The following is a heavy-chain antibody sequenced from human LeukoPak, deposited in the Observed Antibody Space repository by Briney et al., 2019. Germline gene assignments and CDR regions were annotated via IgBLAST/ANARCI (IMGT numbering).Heavy chain of an antibody. CDR1: GGSISSSSYY. CDR3: ARRRRITMVRGVIPAFDI. V-gene: IGHV4-39*07. J-gene: IGHJ3*02. D-gene: IGHD3-10*01. CDR2: IYYSGST. Sequence: TSETLSLTCTVSGGSISSSSYYWGWIRQPPGKGLEWIGSIYYSGSTYYNPSLKSRVTISVDTSKNQFSLKLSSVTAADTAVYYCARRRRITMVRGVIPAFDIWGQGTMVTVSS.